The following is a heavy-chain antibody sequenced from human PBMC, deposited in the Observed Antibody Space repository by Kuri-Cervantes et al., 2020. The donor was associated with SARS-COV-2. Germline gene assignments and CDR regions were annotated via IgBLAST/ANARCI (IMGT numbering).Heavy chain of an antibody. CDR3: ARYASMPPHFPYYYYMDV. CDR2: MNPNSGGT. D-gene: IGHD2/OR15-2a*01. CDR1: GYSFPGHY. J-gene: IGHJ6*03. V-gene: IGHV1-2*02. Sequence: SVKVSCKASGYSFPGHYMHWVRQAPGQGLEWMGWMNPNSGGTNYAQKLQGRVTITTETSTSTAYMELRSLKSDDTAVYSCARYASMPPHFPYYYYMDVWGKGTKVTVSS.